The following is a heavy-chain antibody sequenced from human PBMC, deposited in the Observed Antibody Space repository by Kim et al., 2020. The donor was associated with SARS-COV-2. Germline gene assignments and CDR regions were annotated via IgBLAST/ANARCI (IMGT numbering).Heavy chain of an antibody. D-gene: IGHD3-10*01. CDR1: GFSFSNYG. Sequence: GGSLRLSCAASGFSFSNYGMSWVRQAPGKGLEWVTAISGSGAEASYADSVRGRFTTSRDNPKTTLCLQMNRLTADDTAIYFCAKSAFYGAGYYYDIWGQGTLVTVSS. CDR2: ISGSGAEA. V-gene: IGHV3-23*01. CDR3: AKSAFYGAGYYYDI. J-gene: IGHJ4*02.